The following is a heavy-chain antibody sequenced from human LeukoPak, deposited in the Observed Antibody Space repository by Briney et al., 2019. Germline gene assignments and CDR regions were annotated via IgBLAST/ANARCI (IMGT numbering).Heavy chain of an antibody. D-gene: IGHD1-1*01. V-gene: IGHV3-53*01. Sequence: PGGSLRLSCAASGLSISDQYMGWVRQAPGKGLEWVSIIQGGGNIYYADSVKGRITVSRDNSKNTVYLQMNSLRAEDTAVYYCARDRGYAMDVWGQGTTVTVSS. CDR1: GLSISDQY. CDR3: ARDRGYAMDV. CDR2: IQGGGNI. J-gene: IGHJ6*02.